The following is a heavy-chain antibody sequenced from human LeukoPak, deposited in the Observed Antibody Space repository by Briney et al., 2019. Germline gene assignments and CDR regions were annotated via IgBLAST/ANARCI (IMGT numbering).Heavy chain of an antibody. J-gene: IGHJ6*04. Sequence: PSETLSLTCAVYGGSFSGYYWSWIRQPPGKGLEWIGEINHSGSTNYNPSLKSRVTISVDTSKNQFSLKLSSVTAADTAVYYCARGRYYYGMDVWGKGTTVTVSS. CDR3: ARGRYYYGMDV. CDR1: GGSFSGYY. CDR2: INHSGST. V-gene: IGHV4-34*01.